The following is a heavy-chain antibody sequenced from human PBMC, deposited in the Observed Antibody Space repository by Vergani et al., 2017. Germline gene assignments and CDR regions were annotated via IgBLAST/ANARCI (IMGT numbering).Heavy chain of an antibody. CDR2: IYYSGST. D-gene: IGHD6-13*01. J-gene: IGHJ4*02. Sequence: QVQLQESGPGLVKPSETLSLTCTVSGGSISSYYWSWIRQPPGKGLEWIGYIYYSGSTNYHPSLKSRVTISVDTSKNQFSLKLSSVTAADTAVYYCARLAAEKYFDHWGQGTLVTVSS. CDR3: ARLAAEKYFDH. CDR1: GGSISSYY. V-gene: IGHV4-59*01.